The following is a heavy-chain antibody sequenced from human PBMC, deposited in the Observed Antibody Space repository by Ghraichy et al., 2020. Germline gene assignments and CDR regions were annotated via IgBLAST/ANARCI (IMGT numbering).Heavy chain of an antibody. J-gene: IGHJ4*02. CDR3: AKNRGWELLG. D-gene: IGHD1-26*01. Sequence: GESLNISCAASGFTFSSYAMSWVRQAPGKGLEWVSAISGSGGSTYYADSVKGRFTISRDNSKNTLYLQMNSLRAEDTAVYYCAKNRGWELLGWGQGTLVTVSS. V-gene: IGHV3-23*01. CDR1: GFTFSSYA. CDR2: ISGSGGST.